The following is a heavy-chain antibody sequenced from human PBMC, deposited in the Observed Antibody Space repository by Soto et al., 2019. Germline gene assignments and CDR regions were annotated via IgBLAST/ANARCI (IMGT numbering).Heavy chain of an antibody. CDR2: IYYNGSP. CDR3: ARGVRGSSGYEPPDY. CDR1: GGSIISGGYY. D-gene: IGHD5-12*01. J-gene: IGHJ4*02. Sequence: SETLSLTCTVSGGSIISGGYYWSWIRQHPGKGLEWIGYIYYNGSPYYNPSLKSRVTISLDTSKNQFSMNLRSETAADTAVYYCARGVRGSSGYEPPDYWGQGTLVTVSS. V-gene: IGHV4-31*03.